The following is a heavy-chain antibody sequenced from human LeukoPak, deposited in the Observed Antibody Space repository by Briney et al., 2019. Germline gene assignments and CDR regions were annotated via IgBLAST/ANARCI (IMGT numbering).Heavy chain of an antibody. D-gene: IGHD3-9*01. CDR3: ARDSIAGYSLSW. J-gene: IGHJ4*02. Sequence: PSETLSLTCTVSGGSISSGGYYWSWIRQHPGKGLEWIGYIYYSGSTYYNPSLKSRVTISVDTSKNQFSLKLSSVTAADTAVYYCARDSIAGYSLSWWGQGTLVTVSS. CDR1: GGSISSGGYY. V-gene: IGHV4-31*03. CDR2: IYYSGST.